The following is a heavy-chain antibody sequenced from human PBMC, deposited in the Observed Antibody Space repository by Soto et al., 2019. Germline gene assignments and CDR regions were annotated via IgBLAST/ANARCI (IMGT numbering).Heavy chain of an antibody. V-gene: IGHV3-7*01. J-gene: IGHJ6*02. CDR1: GFTFSSYW. Sequence: LRLSCAASGFTFSSYWMSWVRQAPGKGLEWVANIKQDGSEKYYVDSVKGRFTISRDNAKNSLYLQMNSLRAEDTAVYYCARHPYDFWSGYYSYYYYGMDVWGQGTTVTVSS. D-gene: IGHD3-3*01. CDR2: IKQDGSEK. CDR3: ARHPYDFWSGYYSYYYYGMDV.